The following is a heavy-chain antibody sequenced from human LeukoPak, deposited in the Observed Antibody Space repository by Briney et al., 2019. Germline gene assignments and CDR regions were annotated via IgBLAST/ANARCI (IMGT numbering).Heavy chain of an antibody. CDR1: GGSFSGYY. CDR2: INHSEST. V-gene: IGHV4-34*01. Sequence: PSETLSLTCAVYGGSFSGYYWSWIRQPPGKGLEWIGEINHSESTNYNPSLKSRVTISVDTSKNQFSLKLSSVTAADTAVYYCARTSDPGGYYYYYMDVWGKGTTVTVSS. D-gene: IGHD3-16*01. J-gene: IGHJ6*03. CDR3: ARTSDPGGYYYYYMDV.